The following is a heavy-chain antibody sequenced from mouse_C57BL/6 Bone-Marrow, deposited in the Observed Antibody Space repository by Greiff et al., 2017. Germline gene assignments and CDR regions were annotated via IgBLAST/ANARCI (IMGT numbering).Heavy chain of an antibody. CDR3: ARGGYGSSNWYFDV. J-gene: IGHJ1*03. V-gene: IGHV5-16*01. Sequence: EVKVVESEGGLVQPGSSMKLSCTASGFTFSDYYMAWVRQVPEKGLEWVANINYDGSSTYYLDSLKSRFIISRDNAKNILYLQMSSLKSEDTATYYCARGGYGSSNWYFDVWGTGTTVTVSS. CDR1: GFTFSDYY. CDR2: INYDGSST. D-gene: IGHD1-1*01.